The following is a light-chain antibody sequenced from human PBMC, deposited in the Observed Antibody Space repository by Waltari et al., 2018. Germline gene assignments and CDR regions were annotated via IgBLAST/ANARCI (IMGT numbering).Light chain of an antibody. CDR1: SSDVGSYNL. V-gene: IGLV2-23*01. J-gene: IGLJ2*01. CDR2: EGS. Sequence: QSALTQPASVSGSPGQSITISCTGNSSDVGSYNLVSWYQQHPGKAPKLMIYEGSKRPSGVSNRFSGSKSGNTACLTISGLQAEDEADYYCCSYAGSSTLVFGGGTKLTVL. CDR3: CSYAGSSTLV.